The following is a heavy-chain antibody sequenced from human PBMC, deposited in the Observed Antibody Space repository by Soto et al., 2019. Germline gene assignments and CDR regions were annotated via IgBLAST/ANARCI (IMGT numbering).Heavy chain of an antibody. J-gene: IGHJ4*02. D-gene: IGHD1-26*01. CDR2: IYYSGST. CDR3: ARQDSGSYGEGFDY. CDR1: GGSISSSSYY. Sequence: SETLSLTCTVSGGSISSSSYYWGWIRQPPGKGLEWIGSIYYSGSTYYNPSLKSRVTISVDTSKNQFSLKLSSVTAAATAVYYCARQDSGSYGEGFDYWGQGTLVTSPQ. V-gene: IGHV4-39*01.